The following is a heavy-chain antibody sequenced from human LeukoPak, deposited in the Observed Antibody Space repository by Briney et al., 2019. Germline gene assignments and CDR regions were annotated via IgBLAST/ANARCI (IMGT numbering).Heavy chain of an antibody. D-gene: IGHD2-15*01. CDR3: ARVGRYCSGGSCYLARYFDL. CDR1: GGSFSGYY. J-gene: IGHJ2*01. Sequence: PSETLSLTCAVYGGSFSGYYWSWIRQPPGKGLEWIGEINHSGSTNYNPSLKSRVTISVDTSKNQFSLKLSSVTAADTAVYYCARVGRYCSGGSCYLARYFDLWGRGTLVTVSS. V-gene: IGHV4-34*01. CDR2: INHSGST.